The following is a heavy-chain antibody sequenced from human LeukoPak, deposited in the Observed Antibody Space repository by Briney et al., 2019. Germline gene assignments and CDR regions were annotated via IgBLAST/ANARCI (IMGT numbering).Heavy chain of an antibody. CDR1: GYTFTSYY. D-gene: IGHD4-17*01. Sequence: ASVKVSCKASGYTFTSYYMHWVRQAPGQGLEWMGIINPSGGSTSYAQKFQGRVTMTRDTSTSTVYMELSSLRSEDTAVYYCAGEYDYGDYGGVPGMDVWGQGTTVTVSS. CDR3: AGEYDYGDYGGVPGMDV. V-gene: IGHV1-46*01. J-gene: IGHJ6*02. CDR2: INPSGGST.